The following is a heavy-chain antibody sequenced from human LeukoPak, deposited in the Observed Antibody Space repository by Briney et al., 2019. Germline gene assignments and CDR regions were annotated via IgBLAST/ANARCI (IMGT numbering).Heavy chain of an antibody. Sequence: GGSLRFSCAASGFTFSHFAMSWFRQAPGKGLHWVSTISGSGNKTYDADSVKGRFTISRDNSKNTLYLQMTGLRAEDTAVYYCAKLKRVGIAPFDDWGQGILVTVSS. V-gene: IGHV3-23*01. CDR3: AKLKRVGIAPFDD. D-gene: IGHD3-10*01. CDR1: GFTFSHFA. CDR2: ISGSGNKT. J-gene: IGHJ4*02.